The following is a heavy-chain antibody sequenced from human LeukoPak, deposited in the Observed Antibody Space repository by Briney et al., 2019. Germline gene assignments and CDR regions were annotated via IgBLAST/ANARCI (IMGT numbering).Heavy chain of an antibody. V-gene: IGHV1-18*01. CDR2: ISPYNGAT. CDR3: ARDSDWNVDY. J-gene: IGHJ4*02. CDR1: GYTFTTYG. Sequence: ASVKVSCKASGYTFTTYGNTWIRQAPRQGLEWLGWISPYNGATEYAQNLQDRVSMTTDTSTNTAYIEVRSLKSDDTAVYYCARDSDWNVDYWGQGTLVTVSS. D-gene: IGHD1-1*01.